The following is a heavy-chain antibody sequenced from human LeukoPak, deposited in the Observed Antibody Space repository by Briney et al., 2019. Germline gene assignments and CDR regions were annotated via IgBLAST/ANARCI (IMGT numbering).Heavy chain of an antibody. CDR2: IYYSGST. Sequence: NPSETLSLTCTVSGVSISGYYWSWIRQPPGKGLEWIGYIYYSGSTNYNPSLKSRVTISVDTSKNQFSLKLSSVTAADTAVYYCARGCSAGTPHNWFDSWGQGTLVTVSS. CDR1: GVSISGYY. V-gene: IGHV4-59*01. CDR3: ARGCSAGTPHNWFDS. J-gene: IGHJ5*01. D-gene: IGHD6-13*01.